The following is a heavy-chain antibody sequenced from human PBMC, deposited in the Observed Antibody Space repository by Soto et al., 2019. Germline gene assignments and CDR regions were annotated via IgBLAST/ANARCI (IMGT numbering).Heavy chain of an antibody. D-gene: IGHD3-22*01. CDR1: VGTFNSYD. Sequence: QVQLVQSGAEVKKPGASMKVSCKASVGTFNSYDINWVRQAPGQGLEWMGGTIPIVETPKYAQKFQGRVTITADESTNTVYMELSSLRSEDTAMYYCARLSRPNYYDTSGFFKDNWFDPWGQGTLVTVSS. CDR2: TIPIVETP. V-gene: IGHV1-69*01. CDR3: ARLSRPNYYDTSGFFKDNWFDP. J-gene: IGHJ5*02.